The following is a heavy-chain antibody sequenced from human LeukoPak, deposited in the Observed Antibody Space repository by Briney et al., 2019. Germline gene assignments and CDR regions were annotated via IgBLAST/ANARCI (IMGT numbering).Heavy chain of an antibody. Sequence: GGSLRLSCAASGFTFSSYEMNWVRQAPGKGLEWVSYISSSGSTIYYADSVKGRFTIPRDNAENSLYLQMNSLRAEDTAVYYCARGPRGYQLPSKHRYNWFDPWGQGTLVTVSS. CDR2: ISSSGSTI. CDR1: GFTFSSYE. V-gene: IGHV3-48*03. J-gene: IGHJ5*02. CDR3: ARGPRGYQLPSKHRYNWFDP. D-gene: IGHD2-2*01.